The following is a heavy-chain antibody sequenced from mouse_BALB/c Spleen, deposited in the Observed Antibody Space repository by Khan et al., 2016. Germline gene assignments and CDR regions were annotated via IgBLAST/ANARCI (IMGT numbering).Heavy chain of an antibody. CDR2: INTHSGVP. J-gene: IGHJ4*01. CDR1: GYTFTTAG. V-gene: IGHV9-4*02. Sequence: QIQLVQSGPELKKPGETVRISCKASGYTFTTAGMQWVQKMPGKGLKWIGWINTHSGVPKYAEDFKGRFAFSLETSASTAYLQISNLKNEDTATYFCASDDYAMDYWGQGTAVTVSS. CDR3: ASDDYAMDY.